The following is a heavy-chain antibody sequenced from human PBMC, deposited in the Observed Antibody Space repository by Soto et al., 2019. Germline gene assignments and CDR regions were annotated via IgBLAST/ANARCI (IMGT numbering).Heavy chain of an antibody. Sequence: PGGSLRLSCAASGFNLNTHEMNWVRQAPGKGLEWIAYLGNSGGTTFYSDSVKGRFTISRDNAQNSLYLHMNSLRVEDTAVYYCVRDQNTGWYGRAFDIWGQGTVVTVSS. CDR3: VRDQNTGWYGRAFDI. CDR2: LGNSGGTT. D-gene: IGHD6-19*01. J-gene: IGHJ3*02. V-gene: IGHV3-48*03. CDR1: GFNLNTHE.